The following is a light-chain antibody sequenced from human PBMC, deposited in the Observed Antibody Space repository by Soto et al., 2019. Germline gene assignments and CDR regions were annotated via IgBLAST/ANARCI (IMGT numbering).Light chain of an antibody. CDR1: TGAVTSGHY. Sequence: QAVVTQEPSLTVSPGGTVTLTCGSITGAVTSGHYPYWFQQKPGQAPRTLIYDTNNKVSWTPARFSGSLLGGKAALTLSGAQPEDEADYYCLLSYSGPWVFGGGTKLTVL. CDR3: LLSYSGPWV. J-gene: IGLJ3*02. V-gene: IGLV7-46*01. CDR2: DTN.